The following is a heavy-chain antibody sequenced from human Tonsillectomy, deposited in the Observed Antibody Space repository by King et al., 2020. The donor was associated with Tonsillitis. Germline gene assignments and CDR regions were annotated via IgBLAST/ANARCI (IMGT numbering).Heavy chain of an antibody. D-gene: IGHD6-6*01. J-gene: IGHJ4*02. V-gene: IGHV3-11*06. CDR2: ISSSSTYT. CDR3: AREGAARPAAY. Sequence: VQLVESGGGLVKPGGSLRLSCAASGFTFSDYYMSWIRQAPGKGLEWVSYISSSSTYTNHADSVKGRFTISRDNAKKSLFLQMNSLRAEDTAVSYCAREGAARPAAYWGQGTLVTVSS. CDR1: GFTFSDYY.